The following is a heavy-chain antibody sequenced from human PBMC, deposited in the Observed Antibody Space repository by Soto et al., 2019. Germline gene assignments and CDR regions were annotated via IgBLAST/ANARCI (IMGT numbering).Heavy chain of an antibody. V-gene: IGHV1-2*02. CDR3: ARESVGATATLDYYYFYMDV. D-gene: IGHD1-26*01. CDR2: MNPNSGDT. Sequence: ASVKVSCKASGYRFSDYYLHWVRQAPGQGPEWMGWMNPNSGDTKYAQKFKGRVTMTRDTSVRTAFMELNWLKSDDTAVYYCARESVGATATLDYYYFYMDVWGIGTTVTVSS. CDR1: GYRFSDYY. J-gene: IGHJ6*03.